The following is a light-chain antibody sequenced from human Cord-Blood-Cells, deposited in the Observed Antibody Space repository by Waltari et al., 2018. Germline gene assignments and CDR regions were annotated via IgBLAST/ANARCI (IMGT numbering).Light chain of an antibody. J-gene: IGKJ1*01. Sequence: DIQMTQSTSTLSASVGDRVTITCRASQSISSWCPWYQQKTGNAPTLLIYDASSLESGVPSRFSGSGSGTEFTLTISSLQPDDFATYYCQQYNSYSPGTFGQGTKVEIK. CDR2: DAS. CDR3: QQYNSYSPGT. CDR1: QSISSW. V-gene: IGKV1-5*01.